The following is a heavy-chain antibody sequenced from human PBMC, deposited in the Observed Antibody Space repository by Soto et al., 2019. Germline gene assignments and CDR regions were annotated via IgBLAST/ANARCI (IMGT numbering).Heavy chain of an antibody. D-gene: IGHD4-17*01. CDR3: ERGSPIVTTTGFYYYYYGMDV. CDR2: INHSGST. V-gene: IGHV4-34*01. J-gene: IGHJ6*02. Sequence: SETLSLTCAVYGGSFSGYYWSWIRQPPGKGLEWIGEINHSGSTNYNPSLKSRVTISVDTSKNQFLLKLSSVTAADTAVYYCERGSPIVTTTGFYYYYYGMDVWGQGXTVTVYS. CDR1: GGSFSGYY.